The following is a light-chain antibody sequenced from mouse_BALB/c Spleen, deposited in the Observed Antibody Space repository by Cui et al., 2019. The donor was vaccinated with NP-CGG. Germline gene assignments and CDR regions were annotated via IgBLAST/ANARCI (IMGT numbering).Light chain of an antibody. V-gene: IGLV1*01. CDR2: GTN. CDR1: TGAVTTSNY. CDR3: ALWYSNHWV. Sequence: QAVVTQASALTTSSGDTVTLTCRSSTGAVTTSNYANWVQEKPDHLFTGLIGGTNNRAPGVPARFSGSLIGDKAALTITGAQTEDEAIYFCALWYSNHWVFGGGTKLTVL. J-gene: IGLJ1*01.